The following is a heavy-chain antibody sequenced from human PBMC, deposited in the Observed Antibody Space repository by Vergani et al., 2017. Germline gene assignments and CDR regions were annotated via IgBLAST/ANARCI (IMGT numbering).Heavy chain of an antibody. CDR2: ISKDGTHD. CDR3: SRDGTDICVSSSDYSHWLYY. CDR1: GFGFKNFA. D-gene: IGHD3-22*01. Sequence: QVSLVESGGGVVQPGRSLTLTCSASGFGFKNFAMHWVRQAPGTGLEWVATISKDGTHDYYEPSVGRRFAVPSDNFKNKMYLQMDRLTTDDTAVYFCSRDGTDICVSSSDYSHWLYYWGQGILVTLSS. J-gene: IGHJ4*02. V-gene: IGHV3-30*09.